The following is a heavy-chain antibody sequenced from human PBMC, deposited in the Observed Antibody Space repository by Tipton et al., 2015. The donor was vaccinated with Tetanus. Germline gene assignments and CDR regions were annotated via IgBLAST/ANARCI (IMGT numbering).Heavy chain of an antibody. CDR1: GFIFRNYK. J-gene: IGHJ4*02. CDR2: ISSTTSYI. CDR3: ARVAGFCGDDCLNS. Sequence: SLRLSCAASGFIFRNYKMNWVRQAPGKGLEWISSISSTTSYIYYAGSVKGRFTISRDNAKNSLYLHMSSLRPEDTAVYYCARVAGFCGDDCLNSWGLGAQVTVSS. V-gene: IGHV3-21*01. D-gene: IGHD2-21*02.